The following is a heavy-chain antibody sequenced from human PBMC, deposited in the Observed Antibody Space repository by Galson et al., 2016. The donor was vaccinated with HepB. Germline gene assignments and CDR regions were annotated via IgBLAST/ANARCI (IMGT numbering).Heavy chain of an antibody. CDR2: IRSKANNYAT. V-gene: IGHV3-73*01. Sequence: SLRLSCAVSGLTFSGSAMHWVRQASGKGLEWVGHIRSKANNYATAYAASVKGRFTISRDDSKHTASLKMNSLKTEDTAVYYCTTQLDPGYSSSCYFWFDPWGQGTLVTVSS. D-gene: IGHD6-13*01. J-gene: IGHJ5*02. CDR1: GLTFSGSA. CDR3: TTQLDPGYSSSCYFWFDP.